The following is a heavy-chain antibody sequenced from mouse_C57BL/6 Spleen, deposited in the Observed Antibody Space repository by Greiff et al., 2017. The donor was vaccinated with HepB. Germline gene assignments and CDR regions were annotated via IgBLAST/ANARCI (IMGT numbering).Heavy chain of an antibody. CDR2: IYPGSGST. CDR1: GYTFTSYW. V-gene: IGHV1-55*01. J-gene: IGHJ1*03. CDR3: ARRIRRYFDV. D-gene: IGHD2-12*01. Sequence: VKLQQPGAELVKPGASVKMSCKASGYTFTSYWITWVKQRPGQGLEWIGDIYPGSGSTNYNEKFKSKATLTVDTSSSTAYMQLSSLTSEDSAVYYCARRIRRYFDVWGTGTTVTVSS.